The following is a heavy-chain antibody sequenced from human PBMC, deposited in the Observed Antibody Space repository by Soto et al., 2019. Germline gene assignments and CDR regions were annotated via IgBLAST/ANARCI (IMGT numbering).Heavy chain of an antibody. CDR2: IFHTGSA. CDR3: ARHIAVSGTRGFDH. D-gene: IGHD2-21*01. Sequence: QVQLQESGPGLMKPSGTLSLTCAVSGGSITSNWWSWVRQPPGKGLEWIAEIFHTGSANYNPSLLGRLTISMDKSRNHLSLNLNDVTAADTAVYYCARHIAVSGTRGFDHWGQGTLVTVSS. J-gene: IGHJ4*02. CDR1: GGSITSNW. V-gene: IGHV4-4*02.